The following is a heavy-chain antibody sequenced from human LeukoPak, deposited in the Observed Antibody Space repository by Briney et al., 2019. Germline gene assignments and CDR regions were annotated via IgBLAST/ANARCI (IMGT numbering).Heavy chain of an antibody. CDR2: INIDESIT. CDR3: VRDVTTVLDY. J-gene: IGHJ4*02. Sequence: PGGSLRLSCAASGFTFSSYWMHWVRQAAGKGLVWVSRINIDESITTYADSVKGRFTISRDNAKNTLYLQMDSLRAEDTAVYYCVRDVTTVLDYWGQGTLVTVSS. V-gene: IGHV3-74*01. CDR1: GFTFSSYW. D-gene: IGHD4-17*01.